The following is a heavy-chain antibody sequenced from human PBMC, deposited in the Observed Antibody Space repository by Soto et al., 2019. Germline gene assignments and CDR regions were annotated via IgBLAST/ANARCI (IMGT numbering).Heavy chain of an antibody. D-gene: IGHD3-10*01. CDR2: ISSSSSYI. CDR3: ERDRDRFDP. J-gene: IGHJ5*02. CDR1: GFTFSSYS. Sequence: GGSLRLSCAASGFTFSSYSMNWVRQAPGKGLEWVTSISSSSSYIYYADSVKGGFTLSRDNAKNSLYLQMNSLSAEDTAVYYCERDRDRFDPWGQGTLVTVSS. V-gene: IGHV3-21*01.